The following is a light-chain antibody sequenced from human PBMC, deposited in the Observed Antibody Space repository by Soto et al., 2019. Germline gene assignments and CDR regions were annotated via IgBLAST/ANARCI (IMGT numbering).Light chain of an antibody. CDR2: GAS. CDR3: HHFGSSRHT. J-gene: IGKJ2*01. V-gene: IGKV3-20*01. Sequence: EIVLTQSPGTLSLSPGERATLSCRASQSVSSTYLAWYRHKPGQAPRLLIYGASSRAAGIPDRFSGSGSGTDFALTISRLEPEDFAVYYCHHFGSSRHTFVQGTKVDIK. CDR1: QSVSSTY.